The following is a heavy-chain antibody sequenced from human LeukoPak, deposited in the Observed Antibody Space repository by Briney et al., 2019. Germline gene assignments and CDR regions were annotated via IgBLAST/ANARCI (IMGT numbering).Heavy chain of an antibody. V-gene: IGHV3-23*01. CDR1: GFTFSSYA. CDR2: ISGSGGST. J-gene: IGHJ4*02. Sequence: AGGSLRLTCAASGFTFSSYAMSWVRQAPGKGLEWVSAISGSGGSTYYADSVKGRFTISRDNSKNTLYLQMNSLRAEDTAVYYCAKDGVQLLWFVAFWGQGTLVTVSS. D-gene: IGHD3-10*01. CDR3: AKDGVQLLWFVAF.